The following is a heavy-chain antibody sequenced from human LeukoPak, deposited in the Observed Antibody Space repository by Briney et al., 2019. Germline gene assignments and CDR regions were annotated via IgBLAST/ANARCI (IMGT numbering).Heavy chain of an antibody. CDR2: MWYDGSRK. D-gene: IGHD2-21*01. CDR3: AIGSRDWSFDY. V-gene: IGHV3-33*01. J-gene: IGHJ4*02. CDR1: GFNFGSNG. Sequence: GRSLRLSCAASGFNFGSNGMHWVRQAPGKGLEWVAAMWYDGSRKDYAGSVKGRFTVSRDVPKNALYLQMNSLRAEDTAVYYCAIGSRDWSFDYWGQGTLVTVSS.